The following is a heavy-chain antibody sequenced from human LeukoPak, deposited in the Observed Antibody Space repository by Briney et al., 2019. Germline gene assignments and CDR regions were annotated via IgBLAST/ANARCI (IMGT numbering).Heavy chain of an antibody. J-gene: IGHJ4*02. CDR2: IKPDGTEK. Sequence: TGGSLRLSCAASGFTFSSYWMHWVRQTPGKGLEWVAKIKPDGTEKHYGDSVKGRFTFSRDNAKNSMYLQMNNLRTEDTAMYYCVRERAGFDFWGQGTLVTVSS. CDR3: VRERAGFDF. V-gene: IGHV3-7*01. CDR1: GFTFSSYW.